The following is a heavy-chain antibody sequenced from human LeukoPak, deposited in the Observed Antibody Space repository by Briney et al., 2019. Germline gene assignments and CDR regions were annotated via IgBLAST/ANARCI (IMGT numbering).Heavy chain of an antibody. CDR2: ISPGGGTT. J-gene: IGHJ4*02. V-gene: IGHV1-46*03. CDR3: ARELSSGYYYFDY. D-gene: IGHD3-22*01. CDR1: RYTFTTYY. Sequence: ASVKVSCKASRYTFTTYYMHWVRQAPGHGLEWMGIISPGGGTTSYAQKFQGRVTMTRDTSTSTVYMDLSSLRSEDTAVYYCARELSSGYYYFDYRGQGTLVTVSS.